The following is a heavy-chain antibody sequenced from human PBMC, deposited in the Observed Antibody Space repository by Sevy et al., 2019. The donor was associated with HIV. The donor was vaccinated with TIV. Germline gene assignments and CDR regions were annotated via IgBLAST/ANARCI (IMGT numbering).Heavy chain of an antibody. CDR2: ISGSGGSV. J-gene: IGHJ4*02. V-gene: IGHV3-21*01. Sequence: GGSLRLSCAASGFTFSIYNMNWVRQASGAGLEWVSSISGSGGSVYYADSVKGRFTISRDNARNSLYLQINSLTAEDTALYYCARGDFRDDRCLAFDYWGQGTLLTVSS. CDR1: GFTFSIYN. CDR3: ARGDFRDDRCLAFDY. D-gene: IGHD3-22*01.